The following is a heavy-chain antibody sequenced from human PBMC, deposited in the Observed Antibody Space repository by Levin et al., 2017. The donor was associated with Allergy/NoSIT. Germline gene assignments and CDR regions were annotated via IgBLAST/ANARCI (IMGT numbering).Heavy chain of an antibody. CDR3: ERDCGSGGTWWFGA. Sequence: GGSLRLSCAASGFSFGTYFMTWVRQAPGKGLEWLASIKGDGSETYYGESMRGRFTISRDNAKSSLYLQANSLSAEDTAVFYCERDCGSGGTWWFGAWGQGTPVTVSS. D-gene: IGHD6-19*01. CDR1: GFSFGTYF. CDR2: IKGDGSET. V-gene: IGHV3-7*01. J-gene: IGHJ5*02.